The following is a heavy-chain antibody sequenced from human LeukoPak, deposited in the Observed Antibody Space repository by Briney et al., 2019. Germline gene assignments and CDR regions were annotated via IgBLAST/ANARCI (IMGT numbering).Heavy chain of an antibody. J-gene: IGHJ4*02. V-gene: IGHV3-53*04. D-gene: IGHD1-20*01. CDR1: GFTVSSNY. CDR3: AREGIITEGYFDY. CDR2: IDSGGTT. Sequence: RGSLRLSCAASGFTVSSNYMSWVRQAPGKGLEWVSVIDSGGTTYYADSVKGRFTISRHNSKNTLYLQMNSLRAEDTAVYYCAREGIITEGYFDYWGQGTLVTVSS.